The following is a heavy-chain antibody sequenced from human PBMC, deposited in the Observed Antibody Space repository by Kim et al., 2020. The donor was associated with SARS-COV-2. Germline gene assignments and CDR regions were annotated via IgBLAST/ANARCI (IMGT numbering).Heavy chain of an antibody. Sequence: TIYNPPLKSRVTISVATSKNQFSLRLSSVTAADTAVYYCARSLLYGMDVWGQGTTVTVSS. J-gene: IGHJ6*02. CDR2: T. V-gene: IGHV4-4*09. CDR3: ARSLLYGMDV.